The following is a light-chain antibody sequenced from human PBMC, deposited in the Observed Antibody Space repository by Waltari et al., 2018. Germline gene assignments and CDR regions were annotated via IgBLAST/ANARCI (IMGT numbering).Light chain of an antibody. Sequence: QSALTQPASVSGSPGQSITIPCTGSSSDIGGYNSVHWYQQHPDTAPKLILYDVTKRPSGVSHRFSASKSGNTASLSISGLQADDEAVYHCSSYAGSSTVVFGGGTKLTVL. CDR1: SSDIGGYNS. CDR2: DVT. J-gene: IGLJ2*01. V-gene: IGLV2-14*03. CDR3: SSYAGSSTVV.